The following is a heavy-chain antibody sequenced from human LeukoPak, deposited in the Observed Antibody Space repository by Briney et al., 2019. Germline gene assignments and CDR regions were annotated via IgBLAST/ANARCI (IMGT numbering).Heavy chain of an antibody. Sequence: GASVKVSFKASGYTFTGYYMHWVRQAPGQGLEWMGRINPNSGGANYAQKFQGRVTMTRDTSISTAYMELSRLRSDDTAVYYCARGKDDYGDRGAPDYWGQGTLVTVSS. J-gene: IGHJ4*02. D-gene: IGHD4-17*01. V-gene: IGHV1-2*06. CDR1: GYTFTGYY. CDR3: ARGKDDYGDRGAPDY. CDR2: INPNSGGA.